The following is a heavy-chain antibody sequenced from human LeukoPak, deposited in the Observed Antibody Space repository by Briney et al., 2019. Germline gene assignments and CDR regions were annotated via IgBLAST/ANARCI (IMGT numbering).Heavy chain of an antibody. J-gene: IGHJ4*02. Sequence: ASVKVSCKASGYTFTSYAMHWVRQAPGQRLEWMGWINAGNGNTKYSQRFQGRVTITRDTSASTAYMELSSLRSEDTAVYYCARLGVTSLFDYWGQGTLVTVSS. CDR1: GYTFTSYA. CDR3: ARLGVTSLFDY. V-gene: IGHV1-3*01. D-gene: IGHD4-17*01. CDR2: INAGNGNT.